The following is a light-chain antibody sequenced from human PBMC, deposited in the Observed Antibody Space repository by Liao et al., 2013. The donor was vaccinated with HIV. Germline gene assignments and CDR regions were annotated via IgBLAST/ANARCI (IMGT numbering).Light chain of an antibody. CDR3: QSADSSGTYQ. V-gene: IGLV3-25*03. J-gene: IGLJ3*02. CDR2: KDS. Sequence: SYELTQPPSVSVSPGQTARITCSGDALPKQYAXWYQQKPGQAPVLVIYKDSERPSGIPERFSGSSSGTTVTLTISGVQAEDEADYFCQSADSSGTYQFGGGTKLTVL. CDR1: ALPKQY.